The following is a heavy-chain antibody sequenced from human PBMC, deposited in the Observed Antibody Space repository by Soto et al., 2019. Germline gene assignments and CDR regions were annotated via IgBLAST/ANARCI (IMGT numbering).Heavy chain of an antibody. V-gene: IGHV4-59*01. CDR2: IYYSGTT. D-gene: IGHD3-9*01. Sequence: PSETLFLTCSVSGGSISSYYWNWIRQPPGKGLEWIGYIYYSGTTNYNPSLKSRVIISVDTSKNQFSLKLSSVTAADTAVYYCARARDYDILTAYYPNWFDPWGQGILVTVSS. CDR3: ARARDYDILTAYYPNWFDP. J-gene: IGHJ5*02. CDR1: GGSISSYY.